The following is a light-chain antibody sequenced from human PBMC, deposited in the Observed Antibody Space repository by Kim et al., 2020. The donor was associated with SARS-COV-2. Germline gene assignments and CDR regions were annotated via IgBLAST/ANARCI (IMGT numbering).Light chain of an antibody. CDR3: QHYNNWPPIT. Sequence: SPGERATPSCRASQRVSSNFAWYQQKPGQAPSLLIYDASTRATGIPARFSGSGSGTQFTLTISSLQSEDFAVYYCQHYNNWPPITFGQGTRLEIK. J-gene: IGKJ5*01. CDR1: QRVSSN. V-gene: IGKV3-15*01. CDR2: DAS.